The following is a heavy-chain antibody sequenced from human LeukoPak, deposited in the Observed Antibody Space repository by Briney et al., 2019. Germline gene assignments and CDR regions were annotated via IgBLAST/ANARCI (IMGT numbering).Heavy chain of an antibody. CDR2: IRSKANSYAT. CDR1: GFPFIDFT. J-gene: IGHJ4*02. CDR3: AGFTVSGPPY. V-gene: IGHV3-73*01. D-gene: IGHD5-12*01. Sequence: PGGSLKLSCAASGFPFIDFTMHWVRQASGKGLEWVGRIRSKANSYATAYAASVKGRFSISRDDSKNTAYLQMNSLKNEDTAVYYCAGFTVSGPPYWGQGTLVSVSS.